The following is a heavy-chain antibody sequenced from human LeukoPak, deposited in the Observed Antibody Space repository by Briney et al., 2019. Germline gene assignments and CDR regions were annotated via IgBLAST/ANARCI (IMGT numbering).Heavy chain of an antibody. J-gene: IGHJ4*02. CDR2: IYHSGST. CDR3: ARGPLTTIFGVGYSFDY. CDR1: GGSISSSNW. V-gene: IGHV4-4*02. D-gene: IGHD3-3*01. Sequence: SETLSLTCAVSGGSISSSNWWSWVRQPPGKGLEWIGEIYHSGSTNYNPSLKSRVTISVDTSKNQFSLNLTSVTAADTAVYYCARGPLTTIFGVGYSFDYWGQGTLVTVSS.